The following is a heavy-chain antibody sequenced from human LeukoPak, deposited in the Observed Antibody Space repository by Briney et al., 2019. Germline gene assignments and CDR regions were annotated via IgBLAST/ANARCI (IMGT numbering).Heavy chain of an antibody. Sequence: GGCLRLSCAASGFTFSSYEMNWVRQAPGKGLEWGSYICSRGTTTYYADSVKGRFTISRDDAKNSLYLHMNSLRVEDTAVYYCARLYSSSSGLRASDYWGQGTLVTVSS. CDR2: ICSRGTTT. CDR3: ARLYSSSSGLRASDY. D-gene: IGHD6-6*01. J-gene: IGHJ4*02. V-gene: IGHV3-48*03. CDR1: GFTFSSYE.